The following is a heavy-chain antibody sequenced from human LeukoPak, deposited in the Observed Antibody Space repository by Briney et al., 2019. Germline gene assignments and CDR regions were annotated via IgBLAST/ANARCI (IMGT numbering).Heavy chain of an antibody. Sequence: GGSLRLSCAASGFTFSDYYMSWVRQAPGKGLEWVAVISYDGSNKYYADSVKGRFTISRDNSKNTLYLQMNSLRAEDTAVYYCARGRSGYFDYWGQGTLVTVSS. CDR1: GFTFSDYY. CDR2: ISYDGSNK. J-gene: IGHJ4*02. CDR3: ARGRSGYFDY. V-gene: IGHV3-30-3*01. D-gene: IGHD3-22*01.